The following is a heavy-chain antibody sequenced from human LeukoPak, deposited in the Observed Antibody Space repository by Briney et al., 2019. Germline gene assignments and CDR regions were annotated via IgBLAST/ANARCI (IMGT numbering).Heavy chain of an antibody. J-gene: IGHJ4*02. CDR1: GFTFSSYG. D-gene: IGHD2-2*01. Sequence: GSSLSLSCAVSGFTFSSYGVQGVRQAPGKGLEWVAVIWYDGSNKYYADSVKGRFTISRDNSKSTLYLQMNSLRAEDTAVYYCARDVTYCSSTSCFFDHWGQGTLVTVSS. CDR3: ARDVTYCSSTSCFFDH. V-gene: IGHV3-33*01. CDR2: IWYDGSNK.